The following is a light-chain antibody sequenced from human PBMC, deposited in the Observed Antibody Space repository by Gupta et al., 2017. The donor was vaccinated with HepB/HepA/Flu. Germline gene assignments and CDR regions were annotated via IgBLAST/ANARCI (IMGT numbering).Light chain of an antibody. CDR1: QDISYY. Sequence: DIQMAQSPFSPSASVGDRVTITCQASQDISYYLNWYQQKSGAAPKLLIYDVSNLETGVPSRFTGSGSGTHFTFTISSLQPEDIATYYCLQYDNLVTFGGGTRVEIK. CDR3: LQYDNLVT. V-gene: IGKV1-33*01. J-gene: IGKJ4*01. CDR2: DVS.